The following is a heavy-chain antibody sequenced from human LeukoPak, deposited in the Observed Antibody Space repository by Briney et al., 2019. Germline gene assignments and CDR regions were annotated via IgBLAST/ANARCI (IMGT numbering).Heavy chain of an antibody. J-gene: IGHJ4*02. CDR3: ARRRDLYSGSYYPFDY. CDR2: INTNTGNP. D-gene: IGHD1-26*01. Sequence: ASVKVSCKASGYIFSVYALIWVRQAPGQGLELMGWINTNTGNPTYAQGFTGRFVFSLDTSVSTAYLQISSLKAEDTAVYYCARRRDLYSGSYYPFDYWGQGTLVTVSS. CDR1: GYIFSVYA. V-gene: IGHV7-4-1*02.